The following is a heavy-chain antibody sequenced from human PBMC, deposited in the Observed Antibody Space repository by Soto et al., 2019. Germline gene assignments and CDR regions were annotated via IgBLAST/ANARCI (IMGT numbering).Heavy chain of an antibody. CDR2: IIPSFGTT. D-gene: IGHD2-15*01. J-gene: IGHJ4*02. CDR1: GTTFSSYA. V-gene: IGHV1-69*01. CDR3: GARRYCSGGSCPDYFDY. Sequence: QVQVVQSGAEVKKPGSSVKVSCKASGTTFSSYAISWVRQAPGQGLEWMGGIIPSFGTTNYPQKFQGRLTITADESTSTAYRELSSLTSEDTAVYYCGARRYCSGGSCPDYFDYWGQGTLVTVSS.